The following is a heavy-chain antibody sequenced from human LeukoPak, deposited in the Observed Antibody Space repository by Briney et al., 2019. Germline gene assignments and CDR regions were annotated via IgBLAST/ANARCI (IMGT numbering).Heavy chain of an antibody. Sequence: SETLSLTCAVYGGSFSGYYWSWIRQPPGKGLEWIEEINHSGSTNYNPSLKSRVTISVDTSKNQFSLKLSSVTAADTAVYYCARGVPVVPAAPFDYWGQGTLVTVSS. CDR1: GGSFSGYY. CDR3: ARGVPVVPAAPFDY. CDR2: INHSGST. D-gene: IGHD2-2*01. J-gene: IGHJ4*02. V-gene: IGHV4-34*01.